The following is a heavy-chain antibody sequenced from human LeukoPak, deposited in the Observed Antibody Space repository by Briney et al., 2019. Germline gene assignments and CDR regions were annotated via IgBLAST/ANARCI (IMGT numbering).Heavy chain of an antibody. D-gene: IGHD2-2*01. CDR2: IYYSVST. CDR1: GGSISSSSYY. J-gene: IGHJ4*03. CDR3: ARHRMGDIVVVPAYYFDY. V-gene: IGHV4-39*01. Sequence: SETLSLTCTVSGGSISSSSYYWGWIRQPPGKGLEWIGSIYYSVSTYYNPSLKSRVTISVDTSKNQFSLKLSSVTAADTAVYYCARHRMGDIVVVPAYYFDYWGQGTTVTVSS.